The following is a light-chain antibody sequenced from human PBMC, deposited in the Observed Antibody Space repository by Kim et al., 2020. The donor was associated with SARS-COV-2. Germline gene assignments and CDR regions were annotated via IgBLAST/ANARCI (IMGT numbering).Light chain of an antibody. V-gene: IGLV1-44*01. J-gene: IGLJ3*02. CDR1: SSNLGTNS. Sequence: GQWVTIACSGSSSNLGTNSVHWYQQFPGTAPEVLIYKNNQRPSGVPDRFSGSKSGTSASLAISGLQSEDEGDYYCAGWDDNLNAEVFGGGTQLTVL. CDR3: AGWDDNLNAEV. CDR2: KNN.